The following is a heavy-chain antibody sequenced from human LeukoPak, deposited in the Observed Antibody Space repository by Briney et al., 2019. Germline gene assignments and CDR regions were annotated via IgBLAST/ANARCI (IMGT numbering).Heavy chain of an antibody. J-gene: IGHJ6*02. Sequence: PGGSLRLSCAASGFTFSSYGMHWVRQAPGKGLEWVSSISSSSSYIYYADSVKGRFTISRDNTKKTLYLEMNSLRAEDTAVYFCARVAHFDRGMDVWGQGTTVTVSS. CDR2: ISSSSSYI. V-gene: IGHV3-21*01. CDR3: ARVAHFDRGMDV. CDR1: GFTFSSYG. D-gene: IGHD3-9*01.